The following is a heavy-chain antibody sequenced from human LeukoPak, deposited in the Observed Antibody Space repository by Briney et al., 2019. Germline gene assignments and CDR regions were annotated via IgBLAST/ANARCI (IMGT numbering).Heavy chain of an antibody. CDR3: ARIRESSNWYPVGLDDY. J-gene: IGHJ4*02. CDR1: GFTFSSYA. D-gene: IGHD6-13*01. Sequence: PGGSLRLSCAASGFTFSSYAMSWVRQAPGKGLEWVSAISYSGGSTYYAASVKGRFTISRDNSKNTLYVQMYSLRAEDTAVYYCARIRESSNWYPVGLDDYWGQGTLVTVSS. CDR2: ISYSGGST. V-gene: IGHV3-23*01.